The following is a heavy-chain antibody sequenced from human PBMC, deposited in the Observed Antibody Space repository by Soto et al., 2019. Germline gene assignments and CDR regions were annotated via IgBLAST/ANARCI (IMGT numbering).Heavy chain of an antibody. Sequence: GGPLRRTCAASGLPLSSYTMHLVSQAPGKGLQWVSSISSSSSYIYYADSVKGRFTISRDNAKNSLYLQMNSLRAEDTAVYYWALTAMAPFDYWGQGNLVTVSS. V-gene: IGHV3-21*01. J-gene: IGHJ4*02. CDR3: ALTAMAPFDY. CDR1: GLPLSSYT. D-gene: IGHD5-18*01. CDR2: ISSSSSYI.